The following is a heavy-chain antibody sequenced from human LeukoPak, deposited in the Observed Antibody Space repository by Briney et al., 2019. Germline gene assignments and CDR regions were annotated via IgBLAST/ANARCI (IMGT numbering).Heavy chain of an antibody. CDR3: ARDSPRLSY. CDR2: ISYDGSNK. J-gene: IGHJ4*02. Sequence: PGGSLRLSCAASGFTFSSYGMHWVRQAPGKGLEWVAVISYDGSNKYYADSVKGRFTISRDNAKNSLSLQMNNLRVEDTAVYYCARDSPRLSYWGQGTLVTVSS. CDR1: GFTFSSYG. V-gene: IGHV3-30*03.